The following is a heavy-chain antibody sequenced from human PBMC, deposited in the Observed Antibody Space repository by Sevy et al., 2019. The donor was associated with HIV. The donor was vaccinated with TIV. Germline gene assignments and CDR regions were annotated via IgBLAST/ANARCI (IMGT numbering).Heavy chain of an antibody. Sequence: ASVKVSCKASGDTFSTYGLSWVRQAPGQGLEWMGGIIPNFRTRNYAQKFQGRVTITTDESASTAYMELISLRAEDTAQYYCARDGCVATTGDHDAFDIWGHGTLVTVSS. CDR3: ARDGCVATTGDHDAFDI. V-gene: IGHV1-69*05. CDR1: GDTFSTYG. CDR2: IIPNFRTR. D-gene: IGHD7-27*01. J-gene: IGHJ3*02.